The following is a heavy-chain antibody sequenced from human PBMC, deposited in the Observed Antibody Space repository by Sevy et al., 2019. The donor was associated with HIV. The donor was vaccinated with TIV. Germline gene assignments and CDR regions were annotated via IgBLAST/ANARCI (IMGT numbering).Heavy chain of an antibody. Sequence: GGSLRLSCAASGFTFSNYAMSWVRQAPGKGLEWVSTFSFGCGKINYADSVKGRFTISRDNSKNPLYLQMNTLRAEDTALYYCAGEGCSKPHDYWGQGTLVTVSS. CDR1: GFTFSNYA. CDR3: AGEGCSKPHDY. D-gene: IGHD2-2*01. J-gene: IGHJ4*02. V-gene: IGHV3-23*01. CDR2: FSFGCGKI.